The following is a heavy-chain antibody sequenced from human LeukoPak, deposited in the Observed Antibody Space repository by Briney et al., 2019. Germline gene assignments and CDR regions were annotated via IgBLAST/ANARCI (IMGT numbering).Heavy chain of an antibody. CDR3: ARELRLGELFDY. D-gene: IGHD3-16*01. J-gene: IGHJ4*02. V-gene: IGHV4-39*07. CDR1: GGSISSSSYY. Sequence: SKTLSLTCTVSGGSISSSSYYWGWIRQPPGKGLEWIGSIYYSGSTYYNPSLKSRVTISVDTSKNQFSLKLSSVTAADTAVYYCARELRLGELFDYWGQGTLVTVSS. CDR2: IYYSGST.